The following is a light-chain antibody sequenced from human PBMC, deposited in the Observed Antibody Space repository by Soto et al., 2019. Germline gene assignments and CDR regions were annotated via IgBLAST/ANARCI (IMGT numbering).Light chain of an antibody. CDR1: QSVTMSY. CDR3: QQYGSSRT. J-gene: IGKJ2*01. CDR2: GAS. Sequence: EMVLTQSPDTLSLSPGETATLSCRASQSVTMSYLAWYQQRPGQAPRLLIYGASSRAAGIPDRFSGSGSGTDFTLTITRLELEEFAVYYCQQYGSSRTFGQGTKLEIK. V-gene: IGKV3-20*01.